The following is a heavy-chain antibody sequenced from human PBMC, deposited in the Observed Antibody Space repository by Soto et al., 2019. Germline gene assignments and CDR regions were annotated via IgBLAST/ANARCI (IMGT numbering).Heavy chain of an antibody. V-gene: IGHV3-74*01. CDR3: TRDVGGRGAL. J-gene: IGHJ4*02. D-gene: IGHD3-16*01. Sequence: PGGSLRLSCEASGFTFSSYWFHWVRQVPGKGLVWVSRTNQHGTIIAYADFVKGRFTISRDNAKNTLYLEMDSLRVEDTAVYYCTRDVGGRGALWGPGTLVTVSS. CDR2: TNQHGTII. CDR1: GFTFSSYW.